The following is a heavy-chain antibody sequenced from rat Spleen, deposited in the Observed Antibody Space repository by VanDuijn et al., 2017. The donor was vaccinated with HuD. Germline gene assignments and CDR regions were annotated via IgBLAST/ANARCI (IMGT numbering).Heavy chain of an antibody. CDR1: GFTFSNYG. J-gene: IGHJ2*01. D-gene: IGHD4-3*01. CDR2: ISYDGSST. V-gene: IGHV5-7*01. CDR3: AGSNPGYGYFDY. Sequence: EVQLVESGGGLVQPGRSLKLSCAASGFTFSNYGMHWIRQAPKKGLEWVATISYDGSSTYYRDSVKGRFTISIDNAKSTLYLQMGSLRSGDAATYYCAGSNPGYGYFDYGGRGVMVAVSS.